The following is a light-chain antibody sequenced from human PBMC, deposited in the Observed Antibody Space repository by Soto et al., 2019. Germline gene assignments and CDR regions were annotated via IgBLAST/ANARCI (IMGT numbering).Light chain of an antibody. CDR3: SSHTSSGTYV. CDR2: DVN. Sequence: QPVLTQPASVSGSPGQSIAISCTGTSTDVGSSKYVSWYQQHPGKAPKLMIFDVNNRPSGVSDRFSGSKSGNTASLTISGLQAEDEADYYCSSHTSSGTYVFGSGTKLTVL. V-gene: IGLV2-14*01. CDR1: STDVGSSKY. J-gene: IGLJ1*01.